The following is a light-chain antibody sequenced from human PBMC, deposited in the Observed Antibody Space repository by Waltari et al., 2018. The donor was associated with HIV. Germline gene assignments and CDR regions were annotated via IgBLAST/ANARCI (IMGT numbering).Light chain of an antibody. V-gene: IGLV2-11*01. Sequence: QSALTQPRSVSGSPGQSVTISCTGTSSDVGDYNYVSWYRQHPGKAPKLMIFDVNKRPSGVPDRFSGSKSGNTASLTISGLQADDEADYYCCSYADNYTWVFGGGTKLTVL. CDR3: CSYADNYTWV. CDR2: DVN. J-gene: IGLJ3*02. CDR1: SSDVGDYNY.